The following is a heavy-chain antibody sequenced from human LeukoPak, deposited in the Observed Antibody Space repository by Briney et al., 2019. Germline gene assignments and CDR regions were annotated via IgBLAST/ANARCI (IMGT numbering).Heavy chain of an antibody. CDR3: AKSIVVVPAAIFDY. CDR1: GFTFSSYA. CDR2: ISGSGGST. V-gene: IGHV3-23*01. J-gene: IGHJ4*02. D-gene: IGHD2-2*01. Sequence: GASLRLSCAASGFTFSSYAMSWVRQAPGKGLEWVSAISGSGGSTYYADSVKGRFTISRDNSKNTLYLHMNSLRAEDTAVYYCAKSIVVVPAAIFDYWGLGTLVTVSS.